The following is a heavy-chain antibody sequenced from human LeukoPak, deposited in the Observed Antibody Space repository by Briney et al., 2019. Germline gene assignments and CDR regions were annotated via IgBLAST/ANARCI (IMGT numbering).Heavy chain of an antibody. Sequence: GASLRLSCAASGFTFSSYAMSWVRQAPGKGLEWVSGISGSGGSGGSTYYADSVKGRFTISRDNSRNTLYLQMNSLRGEDTAVYYCAKDQSGSAFPRDFDYWGQGTLVTVSS. CDR3: AKDQSGSAFPRDFDY. J-gene: IGHJ4*02. D-gene: IGHD1-26*01. CDR2: ISGSGGSGGST. CDR1: GFTFSSYA. V-gene: IGHV3-23*01.